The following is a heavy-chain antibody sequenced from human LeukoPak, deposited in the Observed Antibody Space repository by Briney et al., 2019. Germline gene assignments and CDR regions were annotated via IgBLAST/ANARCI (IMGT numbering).Heavy chain of an antibody. CDR3: AKDFSLLGSSWYGLDTDY. CDR2: ISGSGGST. J-gene: IGHJ4*02. Sequence: GGSLRLSCAASGFTFSSYGMSWVRQAPGKGLEWVSAISGSGGSTYYADSVKGRFTISRDNSKNTLYLQMNSLRAEDTAVYYCAKDFSLLGSSWYGLDTDYWGQGTLVTVSS. V-gene: IGHV3-23*01. CDR1: GFTFSSYG. D-gene: IGHD6-13*01.